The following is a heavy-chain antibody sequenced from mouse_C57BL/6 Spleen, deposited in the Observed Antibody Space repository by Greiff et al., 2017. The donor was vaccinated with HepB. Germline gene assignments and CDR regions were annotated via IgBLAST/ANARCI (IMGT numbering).Heavy chain of an antibody. CDR3: ARGYYGSRGDY. CDR2: INPYNGGT. V-gene: IGHV1-19*01. D-gene: IGHD1-1*01. Sequence: VQLQQSGPVLVKPGASVKMSCKASGYTFTDYYMNWVKQSHGKSLEWIGVINPYNGGTSYNQKFKGKATLTVDKSSSTAYMELNSLTSEDSAVYDCARGYYGSRGDYWGQGTTLTVSA. J-gene: IGHJ2*01. CDR1: GYTFTDYY.